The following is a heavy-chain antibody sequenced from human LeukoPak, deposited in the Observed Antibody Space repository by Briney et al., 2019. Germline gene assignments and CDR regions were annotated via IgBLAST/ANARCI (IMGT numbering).Heavy chain of an antibody. J-gene: IGHJ5*02. CDR3: ARPAMVRGVTSWFDP. Sequence: SETLSLTCAVYGGSFSGYYWSWIRQPPGKGLEWIGEINHSGSTNYNPSLKSRVTISVDTSKNQFSLKLSSVTAADTAVYYCARPAMVRGVTSWFDPWGQGTLVTVSS. D-gene: IGHD3-10*01. CDR2: INHSGST. CDR1: GGSFSGYY. V-gene: IGHV4-34*01.